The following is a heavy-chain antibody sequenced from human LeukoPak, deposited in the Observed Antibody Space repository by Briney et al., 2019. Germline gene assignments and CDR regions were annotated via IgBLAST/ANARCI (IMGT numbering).Heavy chain of an antibody. J-gene: IGHJ2*01. CDR1: GGSISSYY. Sequence: PSETLSLTCTVSGGSISSYYWSWIRQPAGMGLEWIGRIYTSGSTNYNPSLKSRVTMTVDTSKNQFSLKLSSVTAADTAVYYCARETYCTNGVCSVWYFDLWGRGTLVTVSS. V-gene: IGHV4-4*07. CDR3: ARETYCTNGVCSVWYFDL. CDR2: IYTSGST. D-gene: IGHD2-8*01.